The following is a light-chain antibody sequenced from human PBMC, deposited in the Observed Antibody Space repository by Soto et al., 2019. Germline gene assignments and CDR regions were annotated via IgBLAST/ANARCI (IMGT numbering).Light chain of an antibody. CDR2: DAS. CDR1: QSVSSSY. J-gene: IGKJ4*01. V-gene: IGKV3-20*01. Sequence: EIVLTKSPGTQSLSPGERATLSCRASQSVSSSYLAWYQQKPGQAPRLLIYDASSRATGIPDRFSGSGSGTDFTLTISRLEPEDFAVYNCQQYGSSPLTFGGGTKV. CDR3: QQYGSSPLT.